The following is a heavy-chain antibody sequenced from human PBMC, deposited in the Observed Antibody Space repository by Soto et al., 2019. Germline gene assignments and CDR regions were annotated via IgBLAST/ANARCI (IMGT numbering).Heavy chain of an antibody. J-gene: IGHJ3*02. CDR2: IRSKTNSYAT. CDR3: TSEWELLLNAFDI. V-gene: IGHV3-73*01. Sequence: GGSLRLSCAASGFTFSGSAMHWVRQASGKGLEWVGRIRSKTNSYATAYAASVKGRFTISRDDSKNTAYLQMNSLKTEDTAVYYCTSEWELLLNAFDIWGQGTMVTVSS. D-gene: IGHD2-15*01. CDR1: GFTFSGSA.